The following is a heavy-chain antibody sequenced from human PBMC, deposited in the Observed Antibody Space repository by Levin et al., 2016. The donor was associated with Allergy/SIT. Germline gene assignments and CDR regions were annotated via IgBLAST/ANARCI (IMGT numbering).Heavy chain of an antibody. CDR1: GFTFDDYT. V-gene: IGHV3-43*01. J-gene: IGHJ4*02. CDR3: AKGRYSSGWYDPFDY. CDR2: ISWDGGST. D-gene: IGHD6-19*01. Sequence: GESLKISCAASGFTFDDYTMHWVRQAPGKGLEWVSLISWDGGSTYYADSVKGRFTISRDNSKNSLYLQMNSLRTEDTAFYYCAKGRYSSGWYDPFDYWGQGTLVTVSS.